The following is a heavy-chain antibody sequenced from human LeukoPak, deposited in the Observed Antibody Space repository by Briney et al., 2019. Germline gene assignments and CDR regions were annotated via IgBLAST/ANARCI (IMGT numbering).Heavy chain of an antibody. V-gene: IGHV3-23*01. J-gene: IGHJ4*02. D-gene: IGHD6-13*01. CDR1: GFTFSSYA. Sequence: GGSLRLSCAASGFTFSSYAMSWVRQAPGKGLEWVSAISGSGGSTYYADSVKGRFTISRDNSKNTLYLQMNSLRAEDTAVYYCANGEGSSWPRSYYFDYWGQGTLVTVSS. CDR2: ISGSGGST. CDR3: ANGEGSSWPRSYYFDY.